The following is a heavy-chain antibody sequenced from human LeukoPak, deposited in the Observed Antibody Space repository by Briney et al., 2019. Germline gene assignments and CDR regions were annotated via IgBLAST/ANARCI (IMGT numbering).Heavy chain of an antibody. CDR1: GYTFTSYG. J-gene: IGHJ4*02. Sequence: ASVTVSFKASGYTFTSYGISWVRQAPGQGLEWMGWISAYNGNTNYAQKLQGRVTMTTDTSTSTAYMELRSLRSDDTAVYYCARDNDSRDPPHFDYWGQGTLVTVSS. V-gene: IGHV1-18*01. D-gene: IGHD3-16*01. CDR2: ISAYNGNT. CDR3: ARDNDSRDPPHFDY.